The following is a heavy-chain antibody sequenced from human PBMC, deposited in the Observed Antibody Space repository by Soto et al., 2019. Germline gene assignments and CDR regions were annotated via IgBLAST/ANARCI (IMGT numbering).Heavy chain of an antibody. V-gene: IGHV4-61*01. D-gene: IGHD4-17*01. J-gene: IGHJ5*02. CDR3: ARTTAVPNTLRSRYFFDP. CDR1: GGSFSDKTYY. CDR2: VYYSGTT. Sequence: PSETLSLTCSVSGGSFSDKTYYWSWIRQPPGKRLEWIGYVYYSGTTNYNPSLKSRVTISVDLSKNRFSLRLSSVTTADTALYYCARTTAVPNTLRSRYFFDPWGQGTLVTVSS.